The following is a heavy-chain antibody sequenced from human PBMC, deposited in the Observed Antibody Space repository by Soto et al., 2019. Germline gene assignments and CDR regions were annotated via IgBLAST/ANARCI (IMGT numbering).Heavy chain of an antibody. J-gene: IGHJ3*02. CDR1: GGTFSSYT. CDR2: IIPIFGTA. Sequence: SGGTFSSYTISWVRQAPGQGLERMGGIIPIFGTANYAQKCQGRVTITADESTSTAYMELSSLRSEDTAVYYCARDQRTAMPFNLWDIWGQGTMVTVSS. V-gene: IGHV1-69*01. CDR3: ARDQRTAMPFNLWDI. D-gene: IGHD5-18*01.